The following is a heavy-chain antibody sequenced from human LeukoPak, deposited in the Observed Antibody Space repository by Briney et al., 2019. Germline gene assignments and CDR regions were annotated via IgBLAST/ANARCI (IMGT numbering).Heavy chain of an antibody. J-gene: IGHJ6*03. CDR2: IYYSGST. CDR3: ARVVPAASRYMDV. D-gene: IGHD2-2*01. V-gene: IGHV4-59*01. CDR1: GGSISSYY. Sequence: ASETLSLTCTVSGGSISSYYWSWIRQPPGKGLEWIGYIYYSGSTNYNPSLKSRVTISVDTSKNQFSLKLSSVTAADTAVYCCARVVPAASRYMDVWGKGTTVTVSS.